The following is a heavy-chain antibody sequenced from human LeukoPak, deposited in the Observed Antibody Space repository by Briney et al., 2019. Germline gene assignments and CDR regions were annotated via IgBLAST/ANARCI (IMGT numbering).Heavy chain of an antibody. D-gene: IGHD6-13*01. CDR2: ISSSSSYI. Sequence: GGSLGLSCAASGFTFSSYSMNWVRQAPGKGLEWVSSISSSSSYIYYADSVKGRFTISRDNAKNSLYLQMNSLRAEDTAVYYCARDSVAAAGGLDYYYYMDVWGKGTTVTVSS. V-gene: IGHV3-21*01. CDR1: GFTFSSYS. J-gene: IGHJ6*03. CDR3: ARDSVAAAGGLDYYYYMDV.